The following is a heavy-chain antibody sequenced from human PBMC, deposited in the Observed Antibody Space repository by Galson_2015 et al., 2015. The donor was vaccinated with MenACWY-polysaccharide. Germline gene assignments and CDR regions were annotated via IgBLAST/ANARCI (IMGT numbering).Heavy chain of an antibody. Sequence: SVKVSCKASGYTLTSNDIIWVRQATGQGLEYMGWMNPDNGNTRNAQKFQGRVTMTSDTSMNTAYMELSGLGSEDTAVYYCARGQSRPSRYYGLDVWGQGTTVTVSS. J-gene: IGHJ6*02. D-gene: IGHD2-2*01. CDR2: MNPDNGNT. CDR3: ARGQSRPSRYYGLDV. CDR1: GYTLTSND. V-gene: IGHV1-8*01.